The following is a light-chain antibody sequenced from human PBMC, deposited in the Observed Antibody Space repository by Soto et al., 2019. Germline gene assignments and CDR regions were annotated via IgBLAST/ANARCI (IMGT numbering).Light chain of an antibody. V-gene: IGKV1-39*01. CDR1: QSISNY. CDR2: AAS. J-gene: IGKJ1*01. Sequence: DIQMTQSPSSLSASVGDRVTITCRASQSISNYLSWYQQIPGKAPKLLIYAASTLRSGVSSRFSGSGSGTDFTLTISSLQPEDFATYYCQQIYSTPLTFGQGTKVEIK. CDR3: QQIYSTPLT.